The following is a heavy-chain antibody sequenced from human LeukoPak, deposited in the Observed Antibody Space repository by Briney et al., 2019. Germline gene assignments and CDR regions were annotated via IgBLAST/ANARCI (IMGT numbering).Heavy chain of an antibody. D-gene: IGHD2-15*01. V-gene: IGHV3-23*01. CDR2: VSGSGRST. J-gene: IGHJ5*02. CDR1: GFTFSRYG. CDR3: AKANVVAAMADWFDP. Sequence: GGSLRLSCVVSGFTFSRYGMTWVRQAPGKGLQWVATVSGSGRSTYIADSVKGRFIISRDNSQNTLYLQLSSLRVEDTAVYYCAKANVVAAMADWFDPWGQGTLVTVSS.